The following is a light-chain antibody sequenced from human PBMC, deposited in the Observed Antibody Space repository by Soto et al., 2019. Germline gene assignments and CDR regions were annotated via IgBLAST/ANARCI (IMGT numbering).Light chain of an antibody. CDR2: DAS. V-gene: IGKV3-11*01. J-gene: IGKJ1*01. CDR3: QQRT. Sequence: EIVLTQSPDTLSLSPGERATLSCRASQTVNSYLAWYQQKPGQAPRLLIYDASNRATGIPARFSGSGSGTDFTLSISSLELEDFAVYYCQQRTFGQGTKVDIK. CDR1: QTVNSY.